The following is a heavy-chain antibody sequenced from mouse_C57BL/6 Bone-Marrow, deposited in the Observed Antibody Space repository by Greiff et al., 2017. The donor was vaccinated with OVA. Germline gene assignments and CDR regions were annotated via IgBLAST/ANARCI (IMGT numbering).Heavy chain of an antibody. CDR1: GYTFTSYW. J-gene: IGHJ3*01. CDR2: INPSSGYT. CDR3: ARIYYGYDGAGFDY. Sequence: VQLQQSGAELAKPGASVKLSCKASGYTFTSYWMHWVKQRPGQGLEWIGYINPSSGYTKYNQKFKDKATLTADKSSSTAYMQLSSLTYEDSADYYGARIYYGYDGAGFDYWGQGTLATVSA. D-gene: IGHD2-2*01. V-gene: IGHV1-7*01.